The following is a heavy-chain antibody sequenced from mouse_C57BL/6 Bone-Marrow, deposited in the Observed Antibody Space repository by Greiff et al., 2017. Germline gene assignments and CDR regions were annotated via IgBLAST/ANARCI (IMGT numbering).Heavy chain of an antibody. CDR1: GYTFTSYG. V-gene: IGHV1-53*01. CDR3: GRRAHDGYLSY. CDR2: FNPSNGGT. J-gene: IGHJ2*01. Sequence: QVQLQQPGTELVKPGASVMLSCKASGYTFTSYGMHWVKQKPGHGLEWIGNFNPSNGGTNYNEKFKSKATLTVDKSASTAYIQLSRLTSEDSVFYSGGRRAHDGYLSYWGQGTTLTGSS. D-gene: IGHD2-3*01.